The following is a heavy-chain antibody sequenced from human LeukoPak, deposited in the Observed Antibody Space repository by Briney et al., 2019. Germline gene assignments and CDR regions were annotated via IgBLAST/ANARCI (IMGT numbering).Heavy chain of an antibody. CDR2: ISSSSSYI. CDR1: GFTFSNAW. V-gene: IGHV3-21*01. J-gene: IGHJ4*02. D-gene: IGHD6-19*01. Sequence: GGSLRLSCAASGFTFSNAWMNWVRQAPGKGLEWVSSISSSSSYIYYADSVKGRFTISRDNAKNSLYLQMNSLRAEDTAVYYCARASSGWYSRRYYFDYWGQGTLVTVSS. CDR3: ARASSGWYSRRYYFDY.